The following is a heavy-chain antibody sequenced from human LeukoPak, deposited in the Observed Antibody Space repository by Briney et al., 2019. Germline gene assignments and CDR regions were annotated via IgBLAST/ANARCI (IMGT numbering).Heavy chain of an antibody. J-gene: IGHJ1*01. CDR1: GLTFSSYT. V-gene: IGHV3-21*01. CDR3: ARGYCGGDCYGD. D-gene: IGHD2-21*02. Sequence: GGSLRLSCAASGLTFSSYTMNWVRQAPGKGLEYVSSISSSSSHIYYADSVKGRFTISRDNTKSSLYLQMNSLRAEDMAVYYCARGYCGGDCYGDWGQGTLVTVSS. CDR2: ISSSSSHI.